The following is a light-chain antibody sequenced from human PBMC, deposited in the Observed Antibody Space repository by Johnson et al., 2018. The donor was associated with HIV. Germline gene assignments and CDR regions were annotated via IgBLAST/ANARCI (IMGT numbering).Light chain of an antibody. CDR2: KNN. CDR3: GTWDTSLSAPYV. CDR1: SSTFGNSY. V-gene: IGLV1-51*02. Sequence: QSVLTQPPSVSAAPGQRVTISCSGASSTFGNSYISWYQLLPGSPPKLLVFKNNERPSGIPDRFSGSNSGTSATLVISGLQTGDEADYYCGTWDTSLSAPYVFGTGTKVTVL. J-gene: IGLJ1*01.